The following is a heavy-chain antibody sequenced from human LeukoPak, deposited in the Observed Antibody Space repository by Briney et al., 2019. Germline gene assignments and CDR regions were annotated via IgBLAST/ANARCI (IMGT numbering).Heavy chain of an antibody. J-gene: IGHJ6*03. CDR1: GGTFSSYA. CDR3: ARDGIVVVPAAMEHYYYYYMDV. CDR2: IIPIFGTA. V-gene: IGHV1-69*05. Sequence: SVKVSCKASGGTFSSYAISWVRQAPGQGLEWMGRIIPIFGTANYAQKFQGRVTITTDESTSTAYMELSSLRSEDTAVYYCARDGIVVVPAAMEHYYYYYMDVWGKGTTVTVSS. D-gene: IGHD2-2*01.